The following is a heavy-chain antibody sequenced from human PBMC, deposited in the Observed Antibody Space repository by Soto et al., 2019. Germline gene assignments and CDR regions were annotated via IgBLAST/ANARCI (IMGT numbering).Heavy chain of an antibody. J-gene: IGHJ6*03. CDR2: IYYRGNA. CDR3: ARGFYFEWWVYYYMLV. V-gene: IGHV4-39*07. CDR1: DDSTNSETNY. D-gene: IGHD3-9*01. Sequence: SETLSVTCSVSDDSTNSETNYWGWIRQPQGKGLEWIGSIYYRGNAYYNPSLKSRVTISVDTSKNQFSLKLSSVTAADTAVYYCARGFYFEWWVYYYMLVCDTTTTVSV.